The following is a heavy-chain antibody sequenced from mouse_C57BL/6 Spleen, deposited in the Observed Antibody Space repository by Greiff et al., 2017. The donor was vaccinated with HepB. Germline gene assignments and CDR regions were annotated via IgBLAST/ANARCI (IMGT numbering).Heavy chain of an antibody. CDR3: ARSLAAQADYFDY. V-gene: IGHV1-72*01. D-gene: IGHD3-2*02. CDR2: IDPNSGGT. CDR1: GYTFTSYW. J-gene: IGHJ2*01. Sequence: VQLQQSGAELVKPGASVKLSCKASGYTFTSYWMHWVKQRPGRGLEWIGRIDPNSGGTKYNEKFKSKATLTVDKPSSTAYMQLSSLTSEDSAVYYCARSLAAQADYFDYWGQGTTLTVSS.